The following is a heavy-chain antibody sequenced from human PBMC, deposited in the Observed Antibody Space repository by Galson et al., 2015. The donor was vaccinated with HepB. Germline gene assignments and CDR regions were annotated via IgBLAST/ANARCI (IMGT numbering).Heavy chain of an antibody. D-gene: IGHD6-25*01. CDR3: ARHTSSGAFDF. CDR1: GYSFTSYW. CDR2: IDPSDSYT. Sequence: QSGAEVKEPGESLRISCKGSGYSFTSYWISWLRQMPGKGLEWMGRIDPSDSYTDNSPSFQGHVTISTDRSISTAYLQWSSLKASDTAMYYCARHTSSGAFDFWGQGTVVTVSS. J-gene: IGHJ4*02. V-gene: IGHV5-10-1*01.